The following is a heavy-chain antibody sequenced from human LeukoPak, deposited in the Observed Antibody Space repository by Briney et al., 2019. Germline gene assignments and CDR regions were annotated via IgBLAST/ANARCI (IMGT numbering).Heavy chain of an antibody. J-gene: IGHJ4*02. CDR2: INSDGSST. V-gene: IGHV3-74*01. CDR1: GFTFSSYW. Sequence: PGGSLRLSCAASGFTFSSYWVHWVRRAPGKGLVWVSRINSDGSSTSYADSVKGRFTISRDNAKNTLYLQMNSLRAEDTAVYYCARGVEMATIGFLGLVDCWGQGTLVTVSS. CDR3: ARGVEMATIGFLGLVDC. D-gene: IGHD5-24*01.